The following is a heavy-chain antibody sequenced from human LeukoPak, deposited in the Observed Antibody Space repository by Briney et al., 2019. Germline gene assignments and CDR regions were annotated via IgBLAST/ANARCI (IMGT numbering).Heavy chain of an antibody. CDR2: FHNSRTT. Sequence: SETLSLTCTVSGGSISGYSWTWIRQPPGQGLEWIGYFHNSRTTSYNPSLTGRVIISVDTAMDQVSLKLNSVTAADTAVYYCARGHLGLSPWGQGTLVTVSS. D-gene: IGHD3-10*01. CDR3: ARGHLGLSP. V-gene: IGHV4-59*01. J-gene: IGHJ5*02. CDR1: GGSISGYS.